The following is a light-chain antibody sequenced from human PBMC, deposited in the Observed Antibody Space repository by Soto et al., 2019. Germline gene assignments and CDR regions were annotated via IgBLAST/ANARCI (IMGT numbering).Light chain of an antibody. Sequence: DIQMTQSPSSLSASVGDRVTFTCRASQGISNYLAWYQQKPGNVPNLLLYDASTLKAAVPSRFSGSGAGTDVTLTTSSLLHEDVSADYCRKYNSDPYTFGQGTRLEIK. V-gene: IGKV1-27*01. CDR3: RKYNSDPYT. CDR2: DAS. J-gene: IGKJ2*01. CDR1: QGISNY.